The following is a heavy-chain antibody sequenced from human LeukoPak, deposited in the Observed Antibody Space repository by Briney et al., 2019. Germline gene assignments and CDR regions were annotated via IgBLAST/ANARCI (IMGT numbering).Heavy chain of an antibody. D-gene: IGHD2-21*02. CDR1: GFTFSNYS. J-gene: IGHJ4*02. CDR3: AKSQVVTSAG. Sequence: GGSLRLSYAVSGFTFSNYSMNWVRQAPGKGLEWVSYISGGGTTIYYADSVKGRFTISRDNAKNSLYLQMNSLRAEDTAVYYCAKSQVVTSAGWGQGTLVTVSS. V-gene: IGHV3-48*04. CDR2: ISGGGTTI.